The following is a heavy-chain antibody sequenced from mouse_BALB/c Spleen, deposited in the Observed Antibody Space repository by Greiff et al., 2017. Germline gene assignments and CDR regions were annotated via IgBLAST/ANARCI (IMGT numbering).Heavy chain of an antibody. D-gene: IGHD1-2*01. CDR3: ARGSTAPSFAY. Sequence: QVQLQQSGAELARPGASVKLSCKASGYTFTSYWMQWVKQRPGQGLEWIGAIYPGDGDTRYTQKFKGKATLTADKSSSTAYMQLSSLASEDSAVYYCARGSTAPSFAYWGQGTLVTVSA. CDR1: GYTFTSYW. CDR2: IYPGDGDT. J-gene: IGHJ3*01. V-gene: IGHV1-87*01.